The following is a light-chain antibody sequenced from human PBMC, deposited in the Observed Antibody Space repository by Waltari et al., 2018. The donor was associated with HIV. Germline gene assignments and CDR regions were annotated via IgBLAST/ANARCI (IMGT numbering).Light chain of an antibody. Sequence: QSVLTQPPSASGTLGQGVTISCFGRSSNIGTNTANWYQHVPGAAPKLIIFRNHQRPSGVPDRYSGSQSGTSAFLTIAGLLPGDEATYYCAAWDASLHVVFGGGTQLTVL. CDR2: RNH. V-gene: IGLV1-44*01. CDR3: AAWDASLHVV. J-gene: IGLJ2*01. CDR1: SSNIGTNT.